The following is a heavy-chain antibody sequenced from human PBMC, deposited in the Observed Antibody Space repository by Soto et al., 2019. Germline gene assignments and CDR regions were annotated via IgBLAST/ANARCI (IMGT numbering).Heavy chain of an antibody. CDR3: ARDGRRGYDLDV. CDR1: GFTFTDYS. CDR2: ISASRTTI. Sequence: EGQLEESGGGLVQPGGSLRLSCRVSGFTFTDYSLNWVRQAPGKGLEWLSYISASRTTIYYAGSVRGRFTVSRDNAKNSLYLQMNSLRDEDTAVYYCARDGRRGYDLDVWGQGTMVTVSS. D-gene: IGHD1-26*01. J-gene: IGHJ6*02. V-gene: IGHV3-48*02.